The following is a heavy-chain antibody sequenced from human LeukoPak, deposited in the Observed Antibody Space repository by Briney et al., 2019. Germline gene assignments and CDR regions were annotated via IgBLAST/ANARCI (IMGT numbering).Heavy chain of an antibody. CDR3: AKSSGRTYYGMDV. V-gene: IGHV1-3*01. CDR2: INGGNGNT. CDR1: GYTFTTYA. Sequence: GASVKVSCKASGYTFTTYAMHWVRQAPGQRLEWMGWINGGNGNTKYSQKFQGRVTFTRDTSASTAYMELSSLRSEDTAVYFCAKSSGRTYYGMDVWGQGTTVTVAS. D-gene: IGHD3-10*01. J-gene: IGHJ6*02.